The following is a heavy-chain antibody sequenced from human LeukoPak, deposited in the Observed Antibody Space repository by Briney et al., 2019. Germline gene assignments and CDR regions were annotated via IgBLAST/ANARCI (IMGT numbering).Heavy chain of an antibody. V-gene: IGHV3-30*02. CDR2: IRYDGSNK. D-gene: IGHD2-15*01. CDR3: VLGLFDY. CDR1: GFTFSSYG. Sequence: GGSLRLSCAASGFTFSSYGMHWVRQAPGKGLEWVAFIRYDGSNKYYADSVRGRFTISRDNSKNTLYLQMNSLRAEDTAVYYCVLGLFDYWGQGTLVTVSS. J-gene: IGHJ4*02.